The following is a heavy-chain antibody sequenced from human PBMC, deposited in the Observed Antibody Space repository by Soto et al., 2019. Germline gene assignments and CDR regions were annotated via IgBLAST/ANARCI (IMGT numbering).Heavy chain of an antibody. CDR1: GYTFNAYG. Sequence: ASVKVSCKASGYTFNAYGITWVRQAPGQGLEWMGWISGYNGNTNYAQTLQGRGTMTTDTSTSTAYLELRSLRSDDTAVYYCARTVEYDSIPYYYADFWGQGTLVTVSS. V-gene: IGHV1-18*01. J-gene: IGHJ4*01. CDR3: ARTVEYDSIPYYYADF. D-gene: IGHD2-21*01. CDR2: ISGYNGNT.